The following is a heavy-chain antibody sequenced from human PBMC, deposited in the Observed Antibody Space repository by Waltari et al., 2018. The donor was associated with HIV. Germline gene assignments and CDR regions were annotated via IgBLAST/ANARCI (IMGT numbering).Heavy chain of an antibody. CDR2: IDPGDSDS. V-gene: IGHV5-51*01. CDR1: GNSFSSYW. CDR3: ARRIGDYRSAFDI. J-gene: IGHJ3*02. D-gene: IGHD4-17*01. Sequence: EVQVVQSGAVVKKSGESQKISCKISGNSFSSYWSGWVRQRRGKGLEWMGIIDPGDSDSVYSPSLKGQVTISVDRAINTAYLQWRSLKASDTAMYFFARRIGDYRSAFDIWGQGTLVTV.